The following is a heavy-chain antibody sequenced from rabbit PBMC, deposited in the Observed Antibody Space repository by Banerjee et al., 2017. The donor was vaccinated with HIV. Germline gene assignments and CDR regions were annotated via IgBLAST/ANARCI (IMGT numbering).Heavy chain of an antibody. CDR1: GFDFSSNA. V-gene: IGHV1S45*01. J-gene: IGHJ4*01. CDR3: ARGDRGSDWYTNL. CDR2: IYAGDGST. Sequence: QQQLEESGGGLVKPEGSLTLTCKASGFDFSSNAMCWVRQAPGRGLEWIACIYAGDGSTYYASWAKGRFTISKTSSTTVTLQMSSVTAADTATYFCARGDRGSDWYTNLWGPGTLVTVS. D-gene: IGHD4-2*01.